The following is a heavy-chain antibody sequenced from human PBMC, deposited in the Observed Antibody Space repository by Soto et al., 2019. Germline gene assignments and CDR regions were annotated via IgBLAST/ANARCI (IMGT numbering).Heavy chain of an antibody. CDR3: ARGELLVPYYFDY. V-gene: IGHV4-59*01. CDR1: GGSISSYY. Sequence: SETLSLTCTVSGGSISSYYWSWIRQPPGKGLEWIGYIYYSGSTNYNPSLKSRVTISVDTSKNRFSLKLSSVTAADTAVYYCARGELLVPYYFDYWGQGTLVTVSS. J-gene: IGHJ4*02. D-gene: IGHD1-26*01. CDR2: IYYSGST.